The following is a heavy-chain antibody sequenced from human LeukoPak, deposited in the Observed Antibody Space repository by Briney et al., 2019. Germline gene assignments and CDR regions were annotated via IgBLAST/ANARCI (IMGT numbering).Heavy chain of an antibody. J-gene: IGHJ4*02. Sequence: PSETLSLTCGVSGGAITNYYWNWIRQAPGKGLEWLGYIYYTGSTTYNPSVKSRITISLDTSKKQISLKLRSVTAADTAVYYCARLRVVGELSLGADWGQGTLVTVSS. D-gene: IGHD3-16*02. V-gene: IGHV4-59*01. CDR2: IYYTGST. CDR1: GGAITNYY. CDR3: ARLRVVGELSLGAD.